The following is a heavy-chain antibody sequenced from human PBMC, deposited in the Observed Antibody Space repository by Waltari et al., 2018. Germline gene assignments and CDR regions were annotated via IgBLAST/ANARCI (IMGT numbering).Heavy chain of an antibody. J-gene: IGHJ5*02. Sequence: QVQLVQSGSELKKPGASVKVTCKASGYTCTSYAMNRVRQAPGQRLEWMGWINTNPGNPTYAQGFTGRFVFSLDTSVSTAYLQISSLNAEDTAVYYCARDLAVTRPTDVPWGQGTLVTVSS. V-gene: IGHV7-4-1*02. CDR2: INTNPGNP. CDR3: ARDLAVTRPTDVP. D-gene: IGHD3-16*01. CDR1: GYTCTSYA.